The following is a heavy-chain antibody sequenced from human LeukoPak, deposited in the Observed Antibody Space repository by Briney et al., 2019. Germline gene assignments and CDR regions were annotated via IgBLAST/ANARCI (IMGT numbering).Heavy chain of an antibody. V-gene: IGHV4-34*01. D-gene: IGHD6-13*01. J-gene: IGHJ6*02. CDR2: INHSGST. CDR1: GGSFSGYY. Sequence: SETLSLTCAVYGGSFSGYYWSWIRQPPGKGLEWIGEINHSGSTNYNPSLKSRVTISVDTSKNQFSLKLSSVTAADTAVYCCAAPAGHYYYYGMDAWGQGTTVTVSS. CDR3: AAPAGHYYYYGMDA.